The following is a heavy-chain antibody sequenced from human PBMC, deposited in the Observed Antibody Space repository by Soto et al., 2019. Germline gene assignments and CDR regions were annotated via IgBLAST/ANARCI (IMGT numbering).Heavy chain of an antibody. D-gene: IGHD2-2*01. CDR2: INPNSGGT. J-gene: IGHJ3*02. CDR1: GYTFTGYY. V-gene: IGHV1-2*04. CDR3: ARPNCSSTSCYAFDI. Sequence: ASVKVSCKASGYTFTGYYMHWVRQAPGQGLEWMGWINPNSGGTNYAQKFQGWVTMTRDTSISTAYMELSRLRSDDTAVYYCARPNCSSTSCYAFDIWGQGTMVTVSS.